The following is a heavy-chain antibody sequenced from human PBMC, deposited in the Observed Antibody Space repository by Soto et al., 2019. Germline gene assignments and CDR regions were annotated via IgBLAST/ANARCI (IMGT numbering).Heavy chain of an antibody. CDR2: IYYSGGT. J-gene: IGHJ5*02. CDR1: GGSISSGGYY. CDR3: ARGLIPFIVVVPDAYNWFDP. Sequence: QVQLQESGPGLVKPSQTLSLTCTVSGGSISSGGYYWSWIRQHPGKGLEWIGNIYYSGGTYYNPSLRRRVTIAVDTSTGQSSRKMSSVTAADTAVYYCARGLIPFIVVVPDAYNWFDPWGQGALVVVTS. V-gene: IGHV4-31*03. D-gene: IGHD2-2*01.